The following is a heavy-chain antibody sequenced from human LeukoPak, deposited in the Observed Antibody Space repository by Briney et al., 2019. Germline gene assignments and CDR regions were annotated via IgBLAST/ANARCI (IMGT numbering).Heavy chain of an antibody. V-gene: IGHV4-59*06. CDR2: IYYSGST. J-gene: IGHJ3*02. D-gene: IGHD6-13*01. CDR1: GGSISSYY. CDR3: ARENSSSRPFDI. Sequence: PSETLSLSCTVSGGSISSYYWSWVRQTPGKGLEWVGYIYYSGSTYYNPSLKSRVTISVDKSKNQLSLKLSSVAAADTAWYYCARENSSSRPFDIWGQGTMVTVSS.